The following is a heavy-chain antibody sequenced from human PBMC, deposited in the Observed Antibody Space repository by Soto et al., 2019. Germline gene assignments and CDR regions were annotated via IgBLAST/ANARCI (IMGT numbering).Heavy chain of an antibody. V-gene: IGHV3-48*01. D-gene: IGHD3-10*01. CDR2: ISSSSSTI. CDR3: ARDHLWFGELSYYYYYMDV. CDR1: GFTFSSYS. J-gene: IGHJ6*03. Sequence: GSLRLSCAASGFTFSSYSMNWVRQAPGKGLEWVSYISSSSSTIYYADSVKGRFTISRDNAKNSLYLQMNSLRAEDTAVYYCARDHLWFGELSYYYYYMDVWGKGTTVTVSS.